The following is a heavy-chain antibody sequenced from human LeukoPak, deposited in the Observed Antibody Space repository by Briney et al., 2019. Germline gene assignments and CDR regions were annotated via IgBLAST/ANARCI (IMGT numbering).Heavy chain of an antibody. V-gene: IGHV3-23*01. CDR2: ISGSGGST. J-gene: IGHJ4*02. CDR3: AKSFYYGDYRYYFDY. CDR1: GFTFSSYA. Sequence: GGSLRLSCAASGFTFSSYAMSWVRQAPGKGLEWVSAISGSGGSTYYADSVKGRFTISRDNSKNTLYLQMNSLRTEDTAVYYCAKSFYYGDYRYYFDYWGQGTLVTVSS. D-gene: IGHD4-17*01.